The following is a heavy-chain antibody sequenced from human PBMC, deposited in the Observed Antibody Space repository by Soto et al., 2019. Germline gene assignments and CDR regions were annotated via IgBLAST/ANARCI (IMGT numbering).Heavy chain of an antibody. CDR1: GGTFSSYA. CDR3: ARSGGGYSSSWYVLDY. CDR2: IIPIFGTA. Sequence: QVQLVQSGAEVKKPGSSVKVSCKASGGTFSSYAISWVRQAPGQGLEWMGGIIPIFGTANYAQKFQGRVTITADESTSTAYMELSSLTSEDTAVYYCARSGGGYSSSWYVLDYWGQGTLVTVSS. J-gene: IGHJ4*02. V-gene: IGHV1-69*01. D-gene: IGHD6-13*01.